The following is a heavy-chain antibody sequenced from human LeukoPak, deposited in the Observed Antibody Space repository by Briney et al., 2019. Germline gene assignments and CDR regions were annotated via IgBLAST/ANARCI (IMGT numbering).Heavy chain of an antibody. CDR3: ARAGMVLEWSTDY. V-gene: IGHV1-2*02. CDR1: GYTFTGYY. J-gene: IGHJ4*02. Sequence: ASVKVSCKASGYTFTGYYMHWVRQAPGQGPEWMGWINPNSGGTNYAQKFQGRVTMTRDTSISTAYMELSRLRSDDTAVYYCARAGMVLEWSTDYWGQGTLVTVSS. D-gene: IGHD3-3*01. CDR2: INPNSGGT.